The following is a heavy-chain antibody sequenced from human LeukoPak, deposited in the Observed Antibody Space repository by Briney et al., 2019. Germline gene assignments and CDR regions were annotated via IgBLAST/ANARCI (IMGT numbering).Heavy chain of an antibody. CDR3: TRAPGGMIVAVSDAFDI. D-gene: IGHD3-22*01. CDR1: GFTFGDFA. CDR2: IRSKAYGETT. J-gene: IGHJ3*02. V-gene: IGHV3-49*03. Sequence: GGSLRLSCTASGFTFGDFAMSWFRQPPGKGLEWVGFIRSKAYGETTEYATSVKGRFTILRDDSKNIAYLQMDSLKTEDTAVYYCTRAPGGMIVAVSDAFDIWGQGTMVTVSS.